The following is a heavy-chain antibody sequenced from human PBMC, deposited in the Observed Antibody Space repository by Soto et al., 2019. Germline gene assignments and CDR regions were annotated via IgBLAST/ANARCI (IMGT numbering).Heavy chain of an antibody. D-gene: IGHD3-22*01. CDR1: GFTFSSYA. CDR2: TSGSGGST. CDR3: AKDQPYDSSGYYYYFDY. Sequence: EVQLLESGGGLVQPGGSLRLSCAASGFTFSSYAMRWVRQAPGKGLEWVSATSGSGGSTYYADSVKGRFTISRDNSKNTLYLQMNSLRAEDTAVYYCAKDQPYDSSGYYYYFDYWGQGTLVTVSS. J-gene: IGHJ4*02. V-gene: IGHV3-23*01.